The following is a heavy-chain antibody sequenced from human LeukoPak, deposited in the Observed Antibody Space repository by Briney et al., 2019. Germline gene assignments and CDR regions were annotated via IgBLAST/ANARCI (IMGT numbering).Heavy chain of an antibody. CDR1: GGSYY. J-gene: IGHJ4*02. CDR3: ERGRYQLDY. D-gene: IGHD2-2*01. CDR2: VYYSWNT. Sequence: SETLSLTCTVSGGSYYWSWIRQPPGKGLEWIGFVYYSWNTNYNPSLKSRVTISLDTSKNQFSLKLRSVTTADTAVYYCERGRYQLDYWGEGTLVTVSS. V-gene: IGHV4-59*01.